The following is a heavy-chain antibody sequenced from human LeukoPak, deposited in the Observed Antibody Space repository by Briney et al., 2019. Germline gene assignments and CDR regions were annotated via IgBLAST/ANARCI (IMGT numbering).Heavy chain of an antibody. CDR3: ARALTRDGYKSDFDY. J-gene: IGHJ4*02. CDR1: GGSISSYH. V-gene: IGHV4-59*01. CDR2: IYYSGST. D-gene: IGHD5-24*01. Sequence: PSETLSLTCTVSGGSISSYHWSWIRQPPGKGLEWIGYIYYSGSTNYNPSLKSRVAISVDTSKNQFSLKLSSVTAADTAVYYCARALTRDGYKSDFDYWGQGTLVTVSS.